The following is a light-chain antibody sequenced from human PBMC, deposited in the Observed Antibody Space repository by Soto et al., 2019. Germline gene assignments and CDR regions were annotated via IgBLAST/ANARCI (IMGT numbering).Light chain of an antibody. V-gene: IGLV2-14*01. CDR3: SSYTSSKSWI. CDR1: SSDVGTYNY. J-gene: IGLJ3*02. Sequence: QSVLTQPASVSGSPGQSITISCTGTSSDVGTYNYVSWYQQHPGEAPKLIIYDVSNRPSGVSIRFSGSKSGNTASLTISGLQAEDGADYFCSSYTSSKSWIFGGGTKLTVL. CDR2: DVS.